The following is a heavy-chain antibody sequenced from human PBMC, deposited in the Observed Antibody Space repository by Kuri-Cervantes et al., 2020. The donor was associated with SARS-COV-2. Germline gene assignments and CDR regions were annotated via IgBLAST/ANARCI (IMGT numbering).Heavy chain of an antibody. CDR2: INSDGSST. Sequence: GGSLRLSCAASGFTFSSYWMHWVRQAPGKGLVWVSRINSDGSSTYYADSVKGRFTISRDNSKNTLYLQMNSLRAEDTAVYYCAREGSSYDSSGYDAFDIWGQGTVVTVSS. J-gene: IGHJ3*02. CDR3: AREGSSYDSSGYDAFDI. CDR1: GFTFSSYW. V-gene: IGHV3-74*01. D-gene: IGHD3-22*01.